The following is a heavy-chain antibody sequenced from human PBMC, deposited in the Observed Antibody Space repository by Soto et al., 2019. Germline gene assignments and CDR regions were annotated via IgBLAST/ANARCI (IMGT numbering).Heavy chain of an antibody. Sequence: QVQLQESGPGLVKPSETLSLTCTVSGGSISSYYWSWIRQPPGMGLEWIGHIYYSGSTNYHPSLKTRVTTSLDTSKNQFSLKLSSVTAADTAVYYCARRRITMVRGVIENYGMDVWGQGTTVTVSS. J-gene: IGHJ6*02. CDR3: ARRRITMVRGVIENYGMDV. V-gene: IGHV4-59*08. CDR2: IYYSGST. CDR1: GGSISSYY. D-gene: IGHD3-10*01.